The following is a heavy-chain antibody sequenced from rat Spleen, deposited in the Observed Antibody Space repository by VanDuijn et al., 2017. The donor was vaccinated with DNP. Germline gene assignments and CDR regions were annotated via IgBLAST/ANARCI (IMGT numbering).Heavy chain of an antibody. D-gene: IGHD1-4*01. J-gene: IGHJ2*01. CDR2: IRYDGGST. Sequence: EVQLVESGGGSVQPGRSLKLSCAASGFSFSDYYMAWVRQAPTKGLQWVAYIRYDGGSTYYGDSVKGRFTISRDNSKSTLYLQMNSLRSEDMATYYCARHVLHLRVWDYWGQGVMVTVSS. CDR1: GFSFSDYY. V-gene: IGHV5-22*01. CDR3: ARHVLHLRVWDY.